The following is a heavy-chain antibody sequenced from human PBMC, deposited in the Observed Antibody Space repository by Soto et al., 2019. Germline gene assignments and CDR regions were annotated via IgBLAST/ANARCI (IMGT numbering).Heavy chain of an antibody. J-gene: IGHJ4*02. CDR1: GGSISSGGYY. Sequence: SETLSLTCTVSGGSISSGGYYWSWIRQHPGKGLEWIGYIYYSGSTYYNPSLKSRVTISVDTSKNQFSLKLSSVTATDTAVYYCASTRRFLRLGRPGKIDDWGQGTLVTVSS. CDR2: IYYSGST. D-gene: IGHD3-10*01. CDR3: ASTRRFLRLGRPGKIDD. V-gene: IGHV4-31*03.